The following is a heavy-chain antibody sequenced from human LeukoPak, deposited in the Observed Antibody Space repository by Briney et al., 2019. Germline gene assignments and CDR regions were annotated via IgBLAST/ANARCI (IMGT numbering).Heavy chain of an antibody. J-gene: IGHJ4*02. CDR3: ARRFRD. V-gene: IGHV3-48*03. D-gene: IGHD3-16*01. CDR1: GLTFSGFG. CDR2: IKDDGSLK. Sequence: GGSLRLSCVGSGLTFSGFGLNWVRQAPGKGLKWVSYIKDDGSLKTYADSVKGRFTISRDNARNSLYLQMNSLRVEDTAIYYCARRFRDWGQGTLVTVSS.